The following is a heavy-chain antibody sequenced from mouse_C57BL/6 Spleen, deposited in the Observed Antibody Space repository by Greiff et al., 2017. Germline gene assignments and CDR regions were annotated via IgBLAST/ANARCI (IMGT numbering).Heavy chain of an antibody. J-gene: IGHJ3*01. CDR1: GYAFSSSW. D-gene: IGHD2-3*01. Sequence: QVQLQQSGPELVKPGASVKISCKASGYAFSSSWMNWVKQRPGKGLEWIGRIYPGDGDTNYNGKFKGKATLTADKASSTAYMQLSSVASEDSAVYCCARGDDGYWFAYWGQGTLVTVSA. V-gene: IGHV1-82*01. CDR2: IYPGDGDT. CDR3: ARGDDGYWFAY.